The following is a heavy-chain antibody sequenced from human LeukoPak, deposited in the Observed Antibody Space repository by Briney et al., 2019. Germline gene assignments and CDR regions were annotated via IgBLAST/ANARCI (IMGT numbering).Heavy chain of an antibody. CDR2: IYYSGST. D-gene: IGHD1-7*01. Sequence: PSETLSLTCTVSGGSVSSGSYYWSWIRQPPGKGLEWIGYIYYSGSTNYNPSLKSRVTLSVDTSKNQFSLKLSSVTAADTAVYYCARVIIGTTNFDIWGQGTMVTVSS. CDR1: GGSVSSGSYY. CDR3: ARVIIGTTNFDI. V-gene: IGHV4-61*01. J-gene: IGHJ3*02.